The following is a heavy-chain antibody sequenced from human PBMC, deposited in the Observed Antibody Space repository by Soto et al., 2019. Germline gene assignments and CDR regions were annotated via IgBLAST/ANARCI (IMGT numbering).Heavy chain of an antibody. CDR3: ARDLRISTRTPGY. Sequence: EVQLVESGGGLVKPGGSLRLSCAASGFTFSSYSMNWVRQAPGKGLEWVSSISSSSSYIYYADSVKGRFTISRDNAKISLYLQMNSLRAEDTAVYYCARDLRISTRTPGYWGQGTLVTVSS. D-gene: IGHD2-2*01. CDR1: GFTFSSYS. J-gene: IGHJ4*02. CDR2: ISSSSSYI. V-gene: IGHV3-21*01.